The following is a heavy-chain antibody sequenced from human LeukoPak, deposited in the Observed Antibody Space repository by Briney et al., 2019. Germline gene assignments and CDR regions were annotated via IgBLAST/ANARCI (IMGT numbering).Heavy chain of an antibody. D-gene: IGHD5-12*01. CDR3: AKDTRMGGYDPRFDY. CDR1: GFTFSSYA. V-gene: IGHV3-23*01. Sequence: SGRSLRLSCAASGFTFSSYAMHWVRQAPGKGLEWVSGISGSGGTTYYADSVKGRFTISRDNSKNTLYLQMNSLRAEDTAVYYCAKDTRMGGYDPRFDYWGQGTLVTVSS. CDR2: ISGSGGTT. J-gene: IGHJ4*02.